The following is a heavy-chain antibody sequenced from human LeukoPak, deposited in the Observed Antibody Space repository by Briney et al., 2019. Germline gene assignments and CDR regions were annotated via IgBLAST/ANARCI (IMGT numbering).Heavy chain of an antibody. CDR1: GGSISSGGYY. CDR3: AGENCGGDCRASPFDY. V-gene: IGHV4-39*07. CDR2: INHSGST. Sequence: PSETLSLTCTVSGGSISSGGYYWSWIRQHPGKGLEWIGEINHSGSTNYNPSLKSRVTISVDTSKNQFSLKLSSVTAADTAVYYCAGENCGGDCRASPFDYWGQGTLVTVSS. J-gene: IGHJ4*02. D-gene: IGHD2-21*02.